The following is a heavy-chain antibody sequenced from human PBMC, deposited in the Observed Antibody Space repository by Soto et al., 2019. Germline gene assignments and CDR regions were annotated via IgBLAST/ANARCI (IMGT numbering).Heavy chain of an antibody. Sequence: QVQLVQSGAEVKKPGTSVKVSCKASGYTFTSYGISWVRQAPGQGLEWMGWISAYNGNRNYAQKLQGRVTMTTDTPTSTAYMAQRRLRSDDTAVYYCARAPRVEGELPDYYYYGMDVWGQGTTVTVSS. CDR1: GYTFTSYG. CDR2: ISAYNGNR. V-gene: IGHV1-18*01. D-gene: IGHD1-26*01. J-gene: IGHJ6*02. CDR3: ARAPRVEGELPDYYYYGMDV.